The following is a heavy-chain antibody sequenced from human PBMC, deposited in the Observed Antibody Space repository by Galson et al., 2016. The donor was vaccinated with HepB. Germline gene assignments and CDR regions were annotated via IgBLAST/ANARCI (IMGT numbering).Heavy chain of an antibody. D-gene: IGHD2-21*01. CDR2: IGSDGRST. V-gene: IGHV3-64*04. CDR1: GFSFSSYV. J-gene: IGHJ4*02. Sequence: SLRLSRAASGFSFSSYVMFWVRQAPGKGLEFVSAIGSDGRSTHYAESFRGRFTVSRDNSKNTVYLQMNSLAAEDTAVYYCARIPDSWGQGTLVIVSS. CDR3: ARIPDS.